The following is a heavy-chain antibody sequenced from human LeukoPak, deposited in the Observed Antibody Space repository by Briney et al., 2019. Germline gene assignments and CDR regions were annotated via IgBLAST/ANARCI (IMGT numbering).Heavy chain of an antibody. D-gene: IGHD6-13*01. J-gene: IGHJ5*02. CDR1: GYTFTSYD. CDR2: MNPNSGNT. Sequence: ASVKVSCKASGYTFTSYDINWVRQATGQGLEWMGWMNPNSGNTGYAQKFQGRVTITRNTSISTDYMQLSSLRSEDTAVYYCARASSSWSIGDWFDPWGQGTLVTVSS. CDR3: ARASSSWSIGDWFDP. V-gene: IGHV1-8*01.